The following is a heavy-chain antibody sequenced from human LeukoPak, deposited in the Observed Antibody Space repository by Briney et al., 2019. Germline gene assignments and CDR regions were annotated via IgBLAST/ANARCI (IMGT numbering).Heavy chain of an antibody. CDR2: IYYSGST. CDR1: GGSISSYY. Sequence: PSETLSLTCTVSGGSISSYYWSWIWQPPGKGLEWIGYIYYSGSTNYNPSLKSRVTISVDTSKNQFSLKLSSVTAADTAVYYCARLTYYYDSSGYSFDYWGQGTLVTVSS. J-gene: IGHJ4*02. CDR3: ARLTYYYDSSGYSFDY. V-gene: IGHV4-59*01. D-gene: IGHD3-22*01.